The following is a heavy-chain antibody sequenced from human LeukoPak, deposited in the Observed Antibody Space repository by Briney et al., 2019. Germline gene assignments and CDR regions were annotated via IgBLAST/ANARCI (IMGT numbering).Heavy chain of an antibody. D-gene: IGHD1-1*01. Sequence: PGRSLRLSCTASGFTFGDYAMSWVRQAPGKGLEWGGFIRSKAYGGTTEYAASVKGRFTISRDDSKSIAYLQMNSLKTEDTAVYYCTRVLLERRMYYYYYMDVWGKGTTVTISS. V-gene: IGHV3-49*04. CDR1: GFTFGDYA. J-gene: IGHJ6*03. CDR3: TRVLLERRMYYYYYMDV. CDR2: IRSKAYGGTT.